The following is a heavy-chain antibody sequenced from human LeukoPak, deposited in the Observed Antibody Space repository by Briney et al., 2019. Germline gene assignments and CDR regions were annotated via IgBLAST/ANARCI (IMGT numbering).Heavy chain of an antibody. V-gene: IGHV5-51*01. J-gene: IGHJ5*02. CDR1: GYSFTSYW. D-gene: IGHD6-19*01. Sequence: GESLKISCKGSGYSFTSYWIGWVRQMPGKGLEWMGIIYPGDSDTRYSPSFQGQVTISADKSISTAYLQWSSLKASDTAMYYYARLITAVAGTFDPWGQGTLVTVSS. CDR2: IYPGDSDT. CDR3: ARLITAVAGTFDP.